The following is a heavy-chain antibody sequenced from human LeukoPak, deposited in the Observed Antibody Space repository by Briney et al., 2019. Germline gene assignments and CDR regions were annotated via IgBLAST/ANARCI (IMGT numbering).Heavy chain of an antibody. CDR3: ARARDGHINNWFDP. CDR2: IYYSGST. J-gene: IGHJ5*02. Sequence: PSETLSLTCTVSGVSISSYYWSWIRQPPGKGLEWIGYIYYSGSTNYNPSLKSRVTISVDTSKNQFSLKMSSVTAADTAVYYCARARDGHINNWFDPWGQGTLVTVSS. CDR1: GVSISSYY. D-gene: IGHD5-24*01. V-gene: IGHV4-59*01.